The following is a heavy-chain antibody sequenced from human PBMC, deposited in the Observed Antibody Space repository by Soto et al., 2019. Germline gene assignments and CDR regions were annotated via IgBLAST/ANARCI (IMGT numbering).Heavy chain of an antibody. Sequence: QVQLVQSGAEEKKPGASVKVSCKASGYTFTSYAMHWVRQAPGQRLEWMGWINAGNGNTKYSQKFQGRVTITRDTSAITVYMELSSLRSDDTAVYYCARVSGWYLLDYWGQGTLVTVSS. CDR3: ARVSGWYLLDY. V-gene: IGHV1-3*05. J-gene: IGHJ4*02. D-gene: IGHD6-19*01. CDR2: INAGNGNT. CDR1: GYTFTSYA.